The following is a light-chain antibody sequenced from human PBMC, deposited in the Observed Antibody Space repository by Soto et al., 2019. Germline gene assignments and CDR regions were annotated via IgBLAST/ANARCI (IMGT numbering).Light chain of an antibody. CDR3: QRYNFWPLT. Sequence: EIVMTQSPVTLSVSPGERVTLSCRASQSVGSNLAWYQQKPGQAPRLLIYGASTRATGIPARFSGSGSGTEFTLTISSLQSEDFTLYCCQRYNFWPLTFGGGTKVDSK. V-gene: IGKV3-15*01. J-gene: IGKJ4*01. CDR1: QSVGSN. CDR2: GAS.